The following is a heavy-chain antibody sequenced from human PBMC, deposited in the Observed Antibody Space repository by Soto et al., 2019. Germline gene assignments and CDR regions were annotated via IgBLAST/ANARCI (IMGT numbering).Heavy chain of an antibody. J-gene: IGHJ4*02. V-gene: IGHV1-69*01. CDR2: IIPIFGTA. CDR3: ERFPLYSSYMRAPLDY. CDR1: GGTFSSYA. Sequence: VQLVHSGAEVKKPGSSVKVSCKASGGTFSSYAISWVRQAPGQGLEWMGGIIPIFGTANYAQKFQGRVTITADESTSTAYMELSRLRSEDTAVYYCERFPLYSSYMRAPLDYWGQGTLVTVSS. D-gene: IGHD6-6*01.